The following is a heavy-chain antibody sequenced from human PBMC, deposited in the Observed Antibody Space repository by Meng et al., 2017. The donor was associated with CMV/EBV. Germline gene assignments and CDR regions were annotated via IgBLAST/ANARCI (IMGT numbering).Heavy chain of an antibody. J-gene: IGHJ5*02. Sequence: ASVKVSCKASGYTFTGYYMHWVRQAPGQGLEWMGWINPNSGGTNYAQKFQGRVTMTRDTSISTAYMELRSLRSDDTAVYYCARLYIPQGVITGLPGWFDPWGQGTLVTVSS. CDR1: GYTFTGYY. D-gene: IGHD1-20*01. V-gene: IGHV1-2*02. CDR3: ARLYIPQGVITGLPGWFDP. CDR2: INPNSGGT.